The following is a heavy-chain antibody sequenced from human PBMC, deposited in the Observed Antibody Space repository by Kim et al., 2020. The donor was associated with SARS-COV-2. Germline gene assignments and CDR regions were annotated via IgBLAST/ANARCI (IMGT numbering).Heavy chain of an antibody. CDR2: INHSGST. J-gene: IGHJ4*02. CDR1: GGSFSGYY. D-gene: IGHD1-7*01. Sequence: SETLSLTCAVYGGSFSGYYWSWIRQPPGKGLEWIGEINHSGSTNYNPSLKSRVTISVDTSKNQFSLKLSSVTAADTAVYYCARGLITGTTLDYWGQGTLVTVSS. CDR3: ARGLITGTTLDY. V-gene: IGHV4-34*01.